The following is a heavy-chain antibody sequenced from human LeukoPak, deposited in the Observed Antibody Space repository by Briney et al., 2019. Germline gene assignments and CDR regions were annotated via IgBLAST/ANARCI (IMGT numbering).Heavy chain of an antibody. Sequence: PSGTLSLTCAVSGDSISSVQWWSWVRQPPGKGLEWIGYIYNTGSTNYNPSLKSRVTISVDTSKNQFSLKLSSVAAADTAVYYCARRYYYGSGNEGHFDYWGQGTLVTVSS. J-gene: IGHJ4*02. CDR2: IYNTGST. D-gene: IGHD3-10*01. CDR1: GDSISSVQW. V-gene: IGHV4-4*02. CDR3: ARRYYYGSGNEGHFDY.